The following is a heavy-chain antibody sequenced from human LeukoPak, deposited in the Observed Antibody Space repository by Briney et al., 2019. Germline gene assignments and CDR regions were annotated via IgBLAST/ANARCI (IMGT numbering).Heavy chain of an antibody. CDR1: GYTFTSYG. CDR2: SSAYNGNT. CDR3: ATPERYYYDSSGLGRELFDY. J-gene: IGHJ4*02. D-gene: IGHD3-22*01. V-gene: IGHV1-18*01. Sequence: GASVKVSCKASGYTFTSYGISWVRQAPRQGLEWRGWSSAYNGNTNYAQKLQGRVTMTTDTSTSTAYMELRSLRSDDTAVYYCATPERYYYDSSGLGRELFDYWGQGTLVTVSS.